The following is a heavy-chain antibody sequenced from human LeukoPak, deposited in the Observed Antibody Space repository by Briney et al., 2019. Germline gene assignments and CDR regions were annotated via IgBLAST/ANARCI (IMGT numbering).Heavy chain of an antibody. CDR3: ANMDGYNYLGTSLYYFDY. Sequence: PGGSLRLSCAASGFTFSDYYMSWIRQAPGKGLEWVSYISSSGSTIYYADSVKGRFTISRDNSKNTLYLQMNSLRAEDTAVYYCANMDGYNYLGTSLYYFDYWGQGTLVTVSS. CDR2: ISSSGSTI. D-gene: IGHD5-24*01. J-gene: IGHJ4*02. V-gene: IGHV3-11*01. CDR1: GFTFSDYY.